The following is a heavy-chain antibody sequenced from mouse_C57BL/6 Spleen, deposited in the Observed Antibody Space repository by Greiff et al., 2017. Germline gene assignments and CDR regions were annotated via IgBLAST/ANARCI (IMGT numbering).Heavy chain of an antibody. Sequence: EVKVEESGGGLVKPGGSLKLSCAASGFTFSDYGMHWVRQAPEKGLEWVAYISSGSSTIYYADTVKGRFTISRDNAKNTLFLQMTSLRAEDTAMYYCARLSSSGWYFDVWGTGTTVTVSS. V-gene: IGHV5-17*01. J-gene: IGHJ1*03. CDR3: ARLSSSGWYFDV. CDR2: ISSGSSTI. CDR1: GFTFSDYG. D-gene: IGHD1-1*01.